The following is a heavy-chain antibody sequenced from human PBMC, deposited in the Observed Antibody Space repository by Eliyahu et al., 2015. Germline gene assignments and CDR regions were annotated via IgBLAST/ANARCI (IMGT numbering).Heavy chain of an antibody. CDR1: GFTFSNYA. Sequence: EVQLLESGGGLVQPGGSLRLXXXASGFTFSNYAMNWVRQAPGKGLEWVSGXSDSGGSAYYADSVKGRFTISRDSSKNTLYLQMNSLRAEDTAVYYCAKGGAGGLGRLYPHDNWGQGTLVTVSS. CDR3: AKGGAGGLGRLYPHDN. CDR2: XSDSGGSA. V-gene: IGHV3-23*01. D-gene: IGHD4/OR15-4a*01. J-gene: IGHJ4*02.